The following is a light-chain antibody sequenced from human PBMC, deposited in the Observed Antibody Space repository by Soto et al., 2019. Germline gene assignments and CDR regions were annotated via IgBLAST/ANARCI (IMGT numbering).Light chain of an antibody. CDR2: DVS. Sequence: QSALTQPRSVSGSPGQSVTISCTGTSSDIGGYNYVSWYQQHPGKAPKLMIYDVSKRPSGVPDRFSGSKSGNTASLTISGLHAEDEADYYCSSYAGSNNLVFGGGTQLTVL. J-gene: IGLJ2*01. V-gene: IGLV2-11*01. CDR1: SSDIGGYNY. CDR3: SSYAGSNNLV.